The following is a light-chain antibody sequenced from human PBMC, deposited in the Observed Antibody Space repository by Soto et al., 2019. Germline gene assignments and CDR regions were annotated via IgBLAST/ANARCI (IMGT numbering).Light chain of an antibody. J-gene: IGLJ1*01. Sequence: GLTQSPSASGTPGQRVTIYCYGSSSNIGSYPVYWYQQLPGTAPKLLINSDDQRPSGVPDRFSASKSGTSASLAISGLRSEDEADYYCAAWDASLSGHVFGAGTQVTVL. CDR2: SDD. CDR1: SSNIGSYP. CDR3: AAWDASLSGHV. V-gene: IGLV1-47*02.